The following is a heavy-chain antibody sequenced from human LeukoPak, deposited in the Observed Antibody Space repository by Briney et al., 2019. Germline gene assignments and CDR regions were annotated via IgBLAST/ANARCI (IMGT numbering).Heavy chain of an antibody. D-gene: IGHD2-8*01. CDR1: GYTFTSYY. CDR2: INPSAGST. CDR3: ARDMLAVPSNWFDP. J-gene: IGHJ5*02. Sequence: ASVKVSCKASGYTFTSYYMHWVRQAPGQGLEWMGIINPSAGSTSCAQKFQGRVTMTRDTSTSTVYMDLRSLRSEDTAVYFCARDMLAVPSNWFDPWGQGTLVTVSS. V-gene: IGHV1-46*01.